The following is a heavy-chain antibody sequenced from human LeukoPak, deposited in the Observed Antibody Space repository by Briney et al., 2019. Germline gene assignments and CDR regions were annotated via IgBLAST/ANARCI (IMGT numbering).Heavy chain of an antibody. CDR2: INSDGSST. J-gene: IGHJ2*01. Sequence: AGSLRLSCAAAGFTFSSYCMHWVRQAPGKGLLWVSRINSDGSSTTYADSVKGRFTISRDNAKNTLYLQMDSLRAEDTAVYYCARRNSSWYFDLWGRGTLVTVSS. V-gene: IGHV3-74*01. CDR1: GFTFSSYC. D-gene: IGHD1/OR15-1a*01. CDR3: ARRNSSWYFDL.